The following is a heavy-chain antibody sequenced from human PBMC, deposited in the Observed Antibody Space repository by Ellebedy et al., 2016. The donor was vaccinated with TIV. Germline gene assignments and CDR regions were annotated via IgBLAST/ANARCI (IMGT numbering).Heavy chain of an antibody. J-gene: IGHJ6*02. CDR1: GGSISSTNW. CDR2: SYHRGST. V-gene: IGHV4-4*02. CDR3: ARRLYYYGMDV. Sequence: SETLSLTXAVSGGSISSTNWWSWVRQAPGKGLEWIGESYHRGSTNYNPSLKSRVTIFVDKSKNQVSLKLSSVTAADTAVYFCARRLYYYGMDVWGQGTTVTVSS.